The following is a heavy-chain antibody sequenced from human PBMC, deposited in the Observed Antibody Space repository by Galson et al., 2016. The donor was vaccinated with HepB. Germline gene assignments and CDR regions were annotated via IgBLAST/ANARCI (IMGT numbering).Heavy chain of an antibody. CDR1: EFSLRISGVG. D-gene: IGHD3-10*01. CDR3: AHRPLSFGDGNLFDP. CDR2: IYWNDDK. V-gene: IGHV2-5*01. J-gene: IGHJ5*02. Sequence: PALVKPTQTLTLTCTFSEFSLRISGVGVGWIRQPPGKALEWLGLIYWNDDKRYSPSLKSRLTITKDTSKNQVVLTMTNMDPVDTATYYCAHRPLSFGDGNLFDPWGQGTLVTVSA.